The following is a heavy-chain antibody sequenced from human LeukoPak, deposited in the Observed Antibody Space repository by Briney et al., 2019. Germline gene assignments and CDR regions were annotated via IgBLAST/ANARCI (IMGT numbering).Heavy chain of an antibody. J-gene: IGHJ5*02. CDR1: GGSISSYY. Sequence: SETLSLTCTVSGGSISSYYWSWIRQPAGKGLEWIGRIYTSGSTNYNPSLKSRVTMSVDTSKNQFSLKLSSVAAADTAVYYCARDYSSGYFNWFDPWGQGTLVTVS. D-gene: IGHD3-22*01. CDR3: ARDYSSGYFNWFDP. V-gene: IGHV4-4*07. CDR2: IYTSGST.